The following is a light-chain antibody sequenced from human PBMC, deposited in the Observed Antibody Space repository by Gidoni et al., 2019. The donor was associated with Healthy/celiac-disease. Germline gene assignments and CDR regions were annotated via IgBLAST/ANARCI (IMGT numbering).Light chain of an antibody. CDR3: QQRSNWPRT. CDR2: DAS. Sequence: VLTQSHSTLSLSTGESATLSCRASQSVSSYLACYQQKPGQAPRLLIYDASNRATGSPARFSGSGSGTEFTLTISSLEPEDFAVYYCQQRSNWPRTFGQGTKVEIK. CDR1: QSVSSY. V-gene: IGKV3-11*01. J-gene: IGKJ1*01.